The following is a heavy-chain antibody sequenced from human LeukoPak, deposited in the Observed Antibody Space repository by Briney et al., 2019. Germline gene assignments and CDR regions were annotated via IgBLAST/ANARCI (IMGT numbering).Heavy chain of an antibody. V-gene: IGHV3-73*01. D-gene: IGHD2-2*01. Sequence: GXSLRLSCAASGFTFSGSAMHWVRQASGKGMEWVGGIRSKAKSYATEYAASVKGRFTISRDDSKNTAYLQMNSLKTEDTAVYYCTIRLGYCSSTSRYQFDYWGQGTLVTVSS. CDR1: GFTFSGSA. CDR2: IRSKAKSYAT. J-gene: IGHJ4*02. CDR3: TIRLGYCSSTSRYQFDY.